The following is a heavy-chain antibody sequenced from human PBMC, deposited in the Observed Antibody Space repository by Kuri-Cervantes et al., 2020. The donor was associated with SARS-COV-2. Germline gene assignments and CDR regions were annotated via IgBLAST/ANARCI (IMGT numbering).Heavy chain of an antibody. CDR3: AKGFYGDYVGPGAFDI. D-gene: IGHD4-17*01. CDR2: ISSSSSSYT. J-gene: IGHJ3*02. CDR1: GLTFSDYY. Sequence: GESLKISCAASGLTFSDYYMSWIRQAPGRGLEWVSYISSSSSSYTNYADSVKGRFTISRDNSKNTLYLQMNSLRAEDTAVYYCAKGFYGDYVGPGAFDIWGQGTMVTVSS. V-gene: IGHV3-11*05.